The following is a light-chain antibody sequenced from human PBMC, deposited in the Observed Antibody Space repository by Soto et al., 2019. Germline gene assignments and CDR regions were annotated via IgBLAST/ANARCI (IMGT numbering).Light chain of an antibody. CDR3: QQRSNWPLT. CDR2: DAS. J-gene: IGKJ4*01. CDR1: QSVSSY. V-gene: IGKV3-11*01. Sequence: EIVLTQSPATLSLSPGERATLSCRASQSVSSYLAWYQQKTGQAPRLLIYDASNRATGIPARFSGSGSGTDFTLTISSLEPEDFAVYYWQQRSNWPLTFGGGTKLEIK.